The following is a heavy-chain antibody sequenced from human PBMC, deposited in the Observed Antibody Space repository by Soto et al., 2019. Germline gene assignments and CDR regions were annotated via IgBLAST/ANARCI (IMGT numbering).Heavy chain of an antibody. Sequence: PGGSLRLSCAASGFTFSSYAMSWVRQAPGKGLEWVSAISGSCGSTYYAASVKGRFTISRDNAKNTLYLQMNSLRAEDTAVYYCAKDVSGYDIYSYYGMDVWGQGTTVTVSS. J-gene: IGHJ6*02. V-gene: IGHV3-23*01. D-gene: IGHD5-12*01. CDR1: GFTFSSYA. CDR3: AKDVSGYDIYSYYGMDV. CDR2: ISGSCGST.